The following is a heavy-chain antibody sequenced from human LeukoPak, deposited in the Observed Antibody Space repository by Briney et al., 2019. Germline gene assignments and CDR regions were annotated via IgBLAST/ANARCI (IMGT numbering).Heavy chain of an antibody. CDR2: ISAYNGNT. CDR3: ARADIVVVVAAPFDY. V-gene: IGHV1-18*01. CDR1: GYTFTSYG. D-gene: IGHD2-15*01. Sequence: GASVKVSCKASGYTFTSYGISWVRQAPGQGLEWMGWISAYNGNTNYAQKLQGRVTMTTDTSTSTAYMELRSLRSDDTAVYYCARADIVVVVAAPFDYWGQGTLVTVSS. J-gene: IGHJ4*02.